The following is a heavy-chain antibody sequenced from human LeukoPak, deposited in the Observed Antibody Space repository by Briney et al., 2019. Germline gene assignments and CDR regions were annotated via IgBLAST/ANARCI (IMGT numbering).Heavy chain of an antibody. Sequence: SETLSLTCTVSGGSISSYYWGWIRQPPGKGLEWIGYIYYSGSTNYNPSLKSRVTISVDTSKNQFSLKLSSVTAADTAVYYCARHFSSGLFIVFDYWGQGTLVTVSS. J-gene: IGHJ4*02. CDR3: ARHFSSGLFIVFDY. V-gene: IGHV4-59*08. CDR1: GGSISSYY. CDR2: IYYSGST. D-gene: IGHD6-19*01.